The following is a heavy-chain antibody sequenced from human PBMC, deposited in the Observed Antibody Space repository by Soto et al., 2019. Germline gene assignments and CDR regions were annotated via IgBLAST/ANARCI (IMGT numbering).Heavy chain of an antibody. CDR2: LSGSGVTT. Sequence: GGSLRLSCTGSGVTFSNYSINWVRQAPWKGLEWVSSLSGSGVTTYYADSVKGRFIISRDNSKNTLYLLMNSLRAEDTALYYCGKQRADYGAGADNFYFDSSGRGALVTVSS. V-gene: IGHV3-23*01. CDR3: GKQRADYGAGADNFYFDS. D-gene: IGHD3-10*01. J-gene: IGHJ4*02. CDR1: GVTFSNYS.